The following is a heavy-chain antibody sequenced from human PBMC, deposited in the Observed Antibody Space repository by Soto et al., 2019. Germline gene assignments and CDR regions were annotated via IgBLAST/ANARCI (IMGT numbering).Heavy chain of an antibody. CDR2: IDPSDSYT. J-gene: IGHJ3*02. V-gene: IGHV5-10-1*01. CDR3: ASTGRYNWNLRGACAFDI. D-gene: IGHD1-7*01. Sequence: GESLKISCKGSGYSFTSYWISWVRQMPGKGLEWMGRIDPSDSYTNYSPSFQGHVTISADKSISTAYLQWSSLKASDTAMYYCASTGRYNWNLRGACAFDIWGQGTMVTVSS. CDR1: GYSFTSYW.